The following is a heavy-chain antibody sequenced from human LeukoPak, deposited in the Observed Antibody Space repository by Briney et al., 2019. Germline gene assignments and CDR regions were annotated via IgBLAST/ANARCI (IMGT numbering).Heavy chain of an antibody. CDR1: GGTFSSYA. V-gene: IGHV1-69*06. Sequence: SVKVSCKASGGTFSSYAISWVRQAPGQGLEWMGGIIPIFGTANYAQKFQGRVTITADKSTSTAYMEPSSLRSEDTAVYYCASPARIAAAGAHFDYWGQGTLVTVSS. J-gene: IGHJ4*02. CDR3: ASPARIAAAGAHFDY. CDR2: IIPIFGTA. D-gene: IGHD6-13*01.